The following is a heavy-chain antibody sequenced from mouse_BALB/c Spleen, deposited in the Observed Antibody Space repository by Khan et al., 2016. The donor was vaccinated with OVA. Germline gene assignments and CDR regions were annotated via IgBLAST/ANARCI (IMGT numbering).Heavy chain of an antibody. CDR2: IWSDGTT. CDR3: AIIYYGLAWFTY. CDR1: GFSSVNYG. V-gene: IGHV2-3*01. J-gene: IGHJ3*01. D-gene: IGHD1-2*01. Sequence: QVQLKESGPGLVAPSQSLSITCTVSGFSSVNYGVSWVRQPPGKGLEWLGVIWSDGTTNYHSAFISRLSISKDNSESQVFLKLNSLQTDDTATYFCAIIYYGLAWFTYWGQGTLVTVSA.